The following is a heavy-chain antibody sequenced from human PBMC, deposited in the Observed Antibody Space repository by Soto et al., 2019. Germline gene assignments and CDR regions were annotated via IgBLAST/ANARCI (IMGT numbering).Heavy chain of an antibody. CDR1: GYTFTSYG. Sequence: ASVKVSCKASGYTFTSYGISWVRQAPGQGLEWLGWISAYNGNTNYAQKLQGRVTMTTDTSTSTAYMELRSLRSDDTAVYYCARDRAPFIVVVPAAKGWFDPWGQGTLVTVSS. D-gene: IGHD2-2*01. CDR2: ISAYNGNT. V-gene: IGHV1-18*01. CDR3: ARDRAPFIVVVPAAKGWFDP. J-gene: IGHJ5*02.